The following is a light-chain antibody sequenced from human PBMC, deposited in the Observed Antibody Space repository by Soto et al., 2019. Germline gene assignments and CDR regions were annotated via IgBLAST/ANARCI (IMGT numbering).Light chain of an antibody. V-gene: IGKV3-15*01. CDR2: AAS. J-gene: IGKJ1*01. Sequence: ESVLTQSPGTLSLSPGESATLSCRASRSVSSYLAWYQQKPGQAPRLLIYAASTRAAGVPARFSGSGSGTEFTLTISSLQSEDFAVYFCQLYADWPKTFGQGTKVDIK. CDR1: RSVSSY. CDR3: QLYADWPKT.